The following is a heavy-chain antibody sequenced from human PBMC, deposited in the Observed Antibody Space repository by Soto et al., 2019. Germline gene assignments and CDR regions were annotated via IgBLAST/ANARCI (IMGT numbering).Heavy chain of an antibody. CDR3: ARDARSSWYYYYYGMDV. Sequence: GASVKVSCKASGGTFSSYAISWVRQAPGQGLEWMGGIIPIFGTANYPQKIQGRVTITTDESTSTAYMELSSLRSEDTAVYYCARDARSSWYYYYYGMDVWGQGTTVTVSS. J-gene: IGHJ6*02. D-gene: IGHD6-13*01. CDR1: GGTFSSYA. V-gene: IGHV1-69*05. CDR2: IIPIFGTA.